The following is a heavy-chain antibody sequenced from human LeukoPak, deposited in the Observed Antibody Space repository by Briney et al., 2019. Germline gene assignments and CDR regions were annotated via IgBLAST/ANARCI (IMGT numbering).Heavy chain of an antibody. J-gene: IGHJ5*02. Sequence: GGSLRLSCAASGFTFSSYDMTWVRQAPGRGLEWVSSIRPSGDNTYYGDSVKGRFNISRDNSKNTVYLKMHNMRVDDTAVYYCARVAGWHWFDPWGQGTLVTVSS. CDR3: ARVAGWHWFDP. V-gene: IGHV3-23*01. CDR2: IRPSGDNT. CDR1: GFTFSSYD. D-gene: IGHD6-19*01.